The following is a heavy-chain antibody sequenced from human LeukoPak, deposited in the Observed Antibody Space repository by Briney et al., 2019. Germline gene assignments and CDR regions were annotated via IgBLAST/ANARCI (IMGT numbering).Heavy chain of an antibody. CDR1: GYTFTSYG. Sequence: ASVKVSCKASGYTFTSYGISWVRQAPGQGLEWMGWISAYNGSTNYAQKLQGRVTMTTDTSTSTAYMELRSLRSDDTAVYYCARDKYCSSTSCSRWDYYYYGMDVWGQGTTVTVSS. J-gene: IGHJ6*02. CDR3: ARDKYCSSTSCSRWDYYYYGMDV. CDR2: ISAYNGST. D-gene: IGHD2-2*01. V-gene: IGHV1-18*01.